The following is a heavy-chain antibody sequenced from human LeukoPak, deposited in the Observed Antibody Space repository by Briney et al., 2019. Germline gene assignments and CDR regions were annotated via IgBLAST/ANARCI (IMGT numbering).Heavy chain of an antibody. CDR1: GGSISSNNYY. V-gene: IGHV4-39*01. CDR3: ARQWSTFWSGY. D-gene: IGHD3-3*01. Sequence: SETLSLTCTVYGGSISSNNYYWGWIRQPPGKGLEWIGSVFYSRTTYYNPSLKSRVTISVDTSKNQFSLNLTSVTAADTAIYYCARQWSTFWSGYWGQGTLVTVSS. CDR2: VFYSRTT. J-gene: IGHJ4*02.